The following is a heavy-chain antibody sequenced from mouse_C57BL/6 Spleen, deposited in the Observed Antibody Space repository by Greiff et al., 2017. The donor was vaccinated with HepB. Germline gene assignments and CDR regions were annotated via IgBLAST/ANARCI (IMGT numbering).Heavy chain of an antibody. V-gene: IGHV1-18*01. CDR1: GYTFTDYN. CDR2: INPNNGGT. D-gene: IGHD3-3*01. CDR3: ARGDHWYFDV. Sequence: EVKLVESGPELVKPGASVKIPCKASGYTFTDYNMDWVKQSHGKSLEWLGDINPNNGGTIYNQKFKGKATLTVDKSSSTAYMELRSLTSEDTAVYYCARGDHWYFDVWGTGTTVTVSS. J-gene: IGHJ1*03.